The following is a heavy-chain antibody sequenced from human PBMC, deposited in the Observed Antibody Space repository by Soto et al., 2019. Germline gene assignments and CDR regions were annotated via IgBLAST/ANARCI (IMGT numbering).Heavy chain of an antibody. D-gene: IGHD1-26*01. CDR2: ITTSGSII. Sequence: EVQLVESGGGLVQPGGSLRLSCAASGFTFSTYPMNWVRQAPGKGLEWVSYITTSGSIICYADSVKGRFTISRDNARNSLYLQMNSLRDEDTAVYYCVRDHLWALDYWGQGTLVTVSS. V-gene: IGHV3-48*02. CDR1: GFTFSTYP. CDR3: VRDHLWALDY. J-gene: IGHJ4*02.